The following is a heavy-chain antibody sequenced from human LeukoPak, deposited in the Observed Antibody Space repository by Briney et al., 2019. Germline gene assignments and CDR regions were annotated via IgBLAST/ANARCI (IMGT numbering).Heavy chain of an antibody. Sequence: GASVKVSCKASGYTFTSYGISWVRQAPGQGLEWMGWISAYNGNTNYAQKLQGRVTMTTDTPTSTAYMELRSLRSDDTAVYYCARGPYFDSKGFYYYYYGMDVWGQGTTVTISS. J-gene: IGHJ6*02. V-gene: IGHV1-18*01. CDR1: GYTFTSYG. CDR3: ARGPYFDSKGFYYYYYGMDV. CDR2: ISAYNGNT. D-gene: IGHD3-9*01.